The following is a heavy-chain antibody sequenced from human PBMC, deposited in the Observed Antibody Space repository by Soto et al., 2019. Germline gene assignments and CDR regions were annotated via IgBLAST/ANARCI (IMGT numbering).Heavy chain of an antibody. V-gene: IGHV3-23*01. CDR1: GFTFSSYA. D-gene: IGHD2-21*02. CDR2: ISGSGGST. J-gene: IGHJ4*02. CDR3: AKEAYCGGDCYPRVGGWEMTYFDY. Sequence: GGSLRLSCAASGFTFSSYAMSWVRQAPGKGLEWVSAISGSGGSTYYADSVKGRFTISRDNSKNTLYLQMNSLRAEDTAVYYCAKEAYCGGDCYPRVGGWEMTYFDYWGQGTLVTVSS.